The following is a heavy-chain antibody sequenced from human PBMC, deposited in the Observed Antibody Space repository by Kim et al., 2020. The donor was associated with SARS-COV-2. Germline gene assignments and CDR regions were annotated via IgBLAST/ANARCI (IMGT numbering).Heavy chain of an antibody. CDR2: IKSNAGTT. D-gene: IGHD2-15*01. CDR1: GYTFTSYY. CDR3: AREPPGGGGLAP. V-gene: IGHV1-46*01. Sequence: ASVKVSCKTSGYTFTSYYIHWVRQAPGQGLEWMGIIKSNAGTTSKAQKFQGRVTLTSDTSTNTVYMELSSLISEDTAIYYCAREPPGGGGLAPWGQGT. J-gene: IGHJ5*02.